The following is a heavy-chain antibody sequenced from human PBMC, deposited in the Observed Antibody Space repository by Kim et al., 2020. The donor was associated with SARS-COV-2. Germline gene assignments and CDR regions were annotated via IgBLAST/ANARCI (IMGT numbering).Heavy chain of an antibody. J-gene: IGHJ6*02. CDR3: TRDDRYGMEV. Sequence: GGSLRLSCAASRFTFSNRWMHWVRQTPGKGLVWVSHINSDGSTTTYADPVRGRFTISRDNAKNTVYLQMNNLRAEDTPGYYCTRDDRYGMEVWGQGTTGT. CDR1: RFTFSNRW. CDR2: INSDGSTT. V-gene: IGHV3-74*01.